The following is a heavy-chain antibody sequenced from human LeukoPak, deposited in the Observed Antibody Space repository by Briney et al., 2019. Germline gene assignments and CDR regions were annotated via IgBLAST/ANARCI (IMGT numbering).Heavy chain of an antibody. J-gene: IGHJ6*03. CDR3: ATDSGYDYYYYMDV. D-gene: IGHD5-12*01. Sequence: GGSLRLSCAASGFTFSSYAMSWVRQAPGKGLEWGSAISGSGGSTYYADSVKGRFTISRDNSKNTLYLQMNSLRAEDTAVYYCATDSGYDYYYYMDVWGKGTTVTVSS. CDR2: ISGSGGST. V-gene: IGHV3-23*01. CDR1: GFTFSSYA.